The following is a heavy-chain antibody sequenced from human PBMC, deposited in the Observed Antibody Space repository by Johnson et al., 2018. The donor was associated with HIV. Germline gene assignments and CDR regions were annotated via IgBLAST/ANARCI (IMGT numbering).Heavy chain of an antibody. CDR1: GFTFSGSA. CDR2: IRSKANSYAT. D-gene: IGHD1-1*01. CDR3: TRDRTPNLAAFDI. V-gene: IGHV3-73*01. J-gene: IGHJ3*02. Sequence: VQLVESGGGVVQPGRSLKLSCAASGFTFSGSAMHWVRQASGKGLEWVGRIRSKANSYATAYAASVKGRFTISRDDSKNTAYLQMNSLKTEDTAVYYCTRDRTPNLAAFDIWGQGTMVTVSS.